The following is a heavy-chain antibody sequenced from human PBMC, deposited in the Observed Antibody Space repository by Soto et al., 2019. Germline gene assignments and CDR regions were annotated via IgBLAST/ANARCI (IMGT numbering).Heavy chain of an antibody. J-gene: IGHJ6*02. CDR2: IDPSDSYT. CDR3: ARRGYSGYDSYYYYYGMDV. CDR1: GYSFTIYW. V-gene: IGHV5-10-1*01. D-gene: IGHD5-12*01. Sequence: PGESLKISCNGSGYSFTIYWISLVLQMPGKGLEWMGRIDPSDSYTNYSPSFQGHVTISADKSISTAYLQWSSLKASDTAMYYCARRGYSGYDSYYYYYGMDVWGQGTTVTVSS.